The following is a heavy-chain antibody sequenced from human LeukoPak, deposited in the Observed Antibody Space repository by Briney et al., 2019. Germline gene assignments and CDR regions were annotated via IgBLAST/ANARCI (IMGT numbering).Heavy chain of an antibody. V-gene: IGHV3-23*01. CDR2: ISGSASST. D-gene: IGHD1-14*01. J-gene: IGHJ4*02. CDR1: GFTFSTYA. Sequence: GGSLRLSCAASGFTFSTYAMSWVRQAPGKGLEWVSAISGSASSTYYADSVKGRFTISRDNAKNSLYLQMNSLRAEDTAVYYCARATGSDYWGQGTLVTVSS. CDR3: ARATGSDY.